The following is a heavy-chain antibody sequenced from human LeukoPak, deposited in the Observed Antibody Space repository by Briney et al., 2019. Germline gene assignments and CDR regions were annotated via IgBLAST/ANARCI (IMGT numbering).Heavy chain of an antibody. CDR3: ARVDYGDYYYYGMDV. D-gene: IGHD4-17*01. Sequence: SETLSLTCTVSGGSISSYYWSWIRQPPGKGLEWIGYIYYSGSTNYNPSLKSRATISVDTSKNQFSLKLSSVTAADTAVYYCARVDYGDYYYYGMDVWGKGTTVTVSS. CDR1: GGSISSYY. V-gene: IGHV4-59*01. J-gene: IGHJ6*04. CDR2: IYYSGST.